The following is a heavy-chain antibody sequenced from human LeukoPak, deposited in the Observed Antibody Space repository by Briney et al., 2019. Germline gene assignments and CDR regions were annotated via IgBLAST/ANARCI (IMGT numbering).Heavy chain of an antibody. V-gene: IGHV4-59*01. Sequence: PSETLSLTCTVSGASISSSYWSWIRQPPGKGLEWIGYIYYSGSTNYNPSLKSRVTISVDTSKNQFSLKLSSVTAADTAVYYCARYFDWDNWFDPWGQGTLVTVSS. J-gene: IGHJ5*02. CDR1: GASISSSY. D-gene: IGHD3-9*01. CDR2: IYYSGST. CDR3: ARYFDWDNWFDP.